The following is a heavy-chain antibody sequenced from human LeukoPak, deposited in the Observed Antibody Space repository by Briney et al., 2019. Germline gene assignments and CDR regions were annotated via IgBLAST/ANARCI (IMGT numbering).Heavy chain of an antibody. D-gene: IGHD2-21*01. CDR3: AKDFSVVIASGDYFDY. CDR2: IRYDGSNK. CDR1: GFTFSSYG. V-gene: IGHV3-30*02. Sequence: GGSLRLSCAASGFTFSSYGMHWVRQAPGKGLEWVAFIRYDGSNKYYADSVKGRFTNSRDNSKNTLYLQMNSLRAEDTAVYYCAKDFSVVIASGDYFDYWGQGTLVTVSS. J-gene: IGHJ4*02.